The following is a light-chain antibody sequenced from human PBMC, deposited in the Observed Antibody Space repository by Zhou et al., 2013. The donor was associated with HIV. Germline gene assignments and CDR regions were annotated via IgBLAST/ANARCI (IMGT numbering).Light chain of an antibody. CDR2: DSV. V-gene: IGKV3-11*01. Sequence: EIVLTQSPATLSLSPGERATLSCRASQSVSSYLAWYQQKPGQAPRLLIYDSVNRATGIPARFRGGGSGTDFTLTISSLEPEDFAVYYCQQYDNWPSFGQGTKLQIK. J-gene: IGKJ2*01. CDR3: QQYDNWPS. CDR1: QSVSSY.